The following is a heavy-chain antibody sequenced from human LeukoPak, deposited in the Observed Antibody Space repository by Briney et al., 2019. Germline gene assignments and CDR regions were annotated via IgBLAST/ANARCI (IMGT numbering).Heavy chain of an antibody. CDR2: IYYSGST. V-gene: IGHV4-59*01. CDR3: ARMTTVTTGADY. J-gene: IGHJ4*02. CDR1: GGSISSSY. Sequence: SETLSLTCTVSGGSISSSYWSWIRQPPGKGLGWIGYIYYSGSTNYNPSLKSRVTISVDTSKNQFSLKLSSVTAADTAVYYCARMTTVTTGADYWGQGTLVTVSS. D-gene: IGHD4-17*01.